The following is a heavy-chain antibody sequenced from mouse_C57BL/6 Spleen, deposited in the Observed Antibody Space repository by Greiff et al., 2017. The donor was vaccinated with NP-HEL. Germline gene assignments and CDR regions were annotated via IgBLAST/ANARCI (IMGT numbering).Heavy chain of an antibody. CDR1: GYTFTDYN. J-gene: IGHJ4*01. V-gene: IGHV1-18*01. CDR3: ARGDGYPMDY. CDR2: INPNNGGT. Sequence: EVQLQQSGPELVKPGASVKIPCKASGYTFTDYNMDWVKQSHGKSLEWIGDINPNNGGTISIQTFKGKATLTVDKSSSTAYMELRSLTSEDTAVYYCARGDGYPMDYWGQGTSVTVSS. D-gene: IGHD2-3*01.